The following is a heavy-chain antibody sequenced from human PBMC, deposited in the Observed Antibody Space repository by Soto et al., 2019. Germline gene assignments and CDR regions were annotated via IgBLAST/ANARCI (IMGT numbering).Heavy chain of an antibody. V-gene: IGHV1-3*01. J-gene: IGHJ3*02. CDR2: INAGNGNT. CDR1: GYTFTSYA. D-gene: IGHD2-2*02. CDR3: AILEHIPGKDAFDI. Sequence: ASVKVSCKASGYTFTSYAMHWVRQAPGQRLEWMGWINAGNGNTKYSQKFQGRVTITRDTSASTAYMELSSLRSEDTAVYYYAILEHIPGKDAFDIWGQGTMVTVSS.